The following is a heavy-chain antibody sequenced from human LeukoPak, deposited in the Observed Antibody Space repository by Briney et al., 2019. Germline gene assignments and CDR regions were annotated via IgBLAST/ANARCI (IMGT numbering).Heavy chain of an antibody. CDR1: GFTFSSYS. D-gene: IGHD3-22*01. J-gene: IGHJ4*02. V-gene: IGHV3-21*01. CDR2: ISSSSSYI. CDR3: ARDHYYYDSSGYPTFDY. Sequence: PGGSLRLSCAASGFTFSSYSMNWVRQAPGKGLEWVSSISSSSSYIYYADSVKGRFTISRDNAKNSLYLQMNSLRAEDTAVYYCARDHYYYDSSGYPTFDYWGQGTLVTVSS.